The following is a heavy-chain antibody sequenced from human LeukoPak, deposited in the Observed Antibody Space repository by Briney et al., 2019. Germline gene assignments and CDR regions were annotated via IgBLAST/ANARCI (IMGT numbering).Heavy chain of an antibody. Sequence: GGSLRLSCAASGFYLLNAWMSWVRQAPGKGLEWISYISSRSSTIYYADSVKGRFTISRDNAKNSLYLQMNSLRDEDTAVYYCARGCSGGSCFGDFDYWGQGTLGTVSS. V-gene: IGHV3-48*02. J-gene: IGHJ4*02. CDR3: ARGCSGGSCFGDFDY. CDR2: ISSRSSTI. CDR1: GFYLLNAW. D-gene: IGHD2-15*01.